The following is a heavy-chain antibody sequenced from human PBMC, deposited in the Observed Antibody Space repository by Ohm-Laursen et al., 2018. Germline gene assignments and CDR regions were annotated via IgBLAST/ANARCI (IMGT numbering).Heavy chain of an antibody. J-gene: IGHJ4*02. CDR1: GFTFSSYG. CDR3: AKGLSYYDSSGYWEGFDY. V-gene: IGHV3-30*18. Sequence: SLRLSCTASGFTFSSYGMQWVRQAPGKGLEWVAFISYDGTKKYYADSVKGRFTISRDNSKNTLYLQLNSLRAEDTAMYYCAKGLSYYDSSGYWEGFDYWGQGTLVTVSS. D-gene: IGHD3-22*01. CDR2: ISYDGTKK.